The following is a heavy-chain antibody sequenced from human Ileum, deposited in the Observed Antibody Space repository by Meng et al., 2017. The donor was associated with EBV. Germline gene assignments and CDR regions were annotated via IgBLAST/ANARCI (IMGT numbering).Heavy chain of an antibody. CDR1: GGSLSSSSYY. CDR2: IHYSGST. D-gene: IGHD3-22*01. CDR3: ARTYYYDSSGYAPFDY. Sequence: QLPESGPGPGKPSETLSLPCSVSGGSLSSSSYYWGWIRQPPGKGLEWIGNIHYSGSTYYNPSLKSRVTISVDTSKNQFSLKLRSVTAADTAVYYCARTYYYDSSGYAPFDYWGQGTLVTVSS. V-gene: IGHV4-39*07. J-gene: IGHJ4*02.